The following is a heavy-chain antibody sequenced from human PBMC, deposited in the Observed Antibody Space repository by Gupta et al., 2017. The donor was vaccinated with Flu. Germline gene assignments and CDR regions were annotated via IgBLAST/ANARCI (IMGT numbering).Heavy chain of an antibody. V-gene: IGHV3-7*01. D-gene: IGHD3-16*01. Sequence: FTFSNYWMSWVRQAPGKGLEWVANIKQDGSEKNYVDSVKGRFTISRDNAKNSLYLQMNNLRAEDTAFYYCARWGGVSPFDYWGQGTLVTVSS. CDR1: FTFSNYW. CDR2: IKQDGSEK. CDR3: ARWGGVSPFDY. J-gene: IGHJ4*02.